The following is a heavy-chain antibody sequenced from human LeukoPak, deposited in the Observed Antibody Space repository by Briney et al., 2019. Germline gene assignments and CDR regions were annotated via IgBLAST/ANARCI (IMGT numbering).Heavy chain of an antibody. Sequence: GGSLRLSCAASGFTFSSYAMSWVRQAPGKGLERVSAISGSGGSAYYADSVKGRFTVSRDSSKNTLYLQMNSLRGDDTAVYYCTKSLFSSTTVTYFDDWGQGTLVTVSS. V-gene: IGHV3-23*01. CDR2: ISGSGGSA. CDR3: TKSLFSSTTVTYFDD. J-gene: IGHJ4*02. D-gene: IGHD4-17*01. CDR1: GFTFSSYA.